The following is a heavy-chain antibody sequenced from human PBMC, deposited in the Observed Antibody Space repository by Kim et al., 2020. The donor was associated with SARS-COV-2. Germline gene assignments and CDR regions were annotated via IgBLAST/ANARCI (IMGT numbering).Heavy chain of an antibody. V-gene: IGHV4-34*01. CDR1: GGSFSGYY. CDR3: ASPLGWFGEYYGGG. CDR2: INHSGST. D-gene: IGHD3-10*01. Sequence: SETLSLTCAVYGGSFSGYYWSWIRQPPGKGLEWIGEINHSGSTNYNPSLKSRVTISVDTSKNQFSLKLSSVTAADTAVYYCASPLGWFGEYYGGGWGQGTLVTVSS. J-gene: IGHJ4*02.